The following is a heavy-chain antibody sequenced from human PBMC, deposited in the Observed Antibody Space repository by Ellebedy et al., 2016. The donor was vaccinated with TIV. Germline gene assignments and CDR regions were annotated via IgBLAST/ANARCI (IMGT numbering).Heavy chain of an antibody. CDR1: GFTFSSYS. CDR2: ISNDGRNA. Sequence: GGSLRLSXSASGFTFSSYSMHWVRQAPGKGLECMAAISNDGRNAYYADSVKGRFIISRDNSKNTLYLQMDSLRPEDTAVYYCARDVGGNSQIDHWGQGTLVTVSS. CDR3: ARDVGGNSQIDH. D-gene: IGHD4-23*01. V-gene: IGHV3-30*04. J-gene: IGHJ4*01.